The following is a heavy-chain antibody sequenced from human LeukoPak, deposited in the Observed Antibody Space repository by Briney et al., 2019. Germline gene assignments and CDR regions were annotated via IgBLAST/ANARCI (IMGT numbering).Heavy chain of an antibody. CDR3: ARDRAGIAVAGNDAFDI. J-gene: IGHJ3*02. Sequence: GGSLRLSCAASGFTFSSYSMNWVRQAPGKGLEWVSSISSSSSYIYYADSVKGRFTISRDNAKNSLYLQMNSLRAEDTAVYYCARDRAGIAVAGNDAFDIWGQGTMVTVSS. V-gene: IGHV3-21*01. CDR1: GFTFSSYS. CDR2: ISSSSSYI. D-gene: IGHD6-19*01.